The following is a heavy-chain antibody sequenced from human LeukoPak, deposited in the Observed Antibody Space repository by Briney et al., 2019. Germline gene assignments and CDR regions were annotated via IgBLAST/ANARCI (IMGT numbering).Heavy chain of an antibody. Sequence: GGSLRLFCAASGFTFSSYAMIWVRQAPGKGLHWVSAISGSGGSTYYADSVKGRFTISRDNSKNTLYLQMNSLRAEDTAVYYCAKGEYYYGSGSLYYFDYWGQGTLVTVSS. CDR2: ISGSGGST. CDR3: AKGEYYYGSGSLYYFDY. D-gene: IGHD3-10*01. CDR1: GFTFSSYA. V-gene: IGHV3-23*01. J-gene: IGHJ4*02.